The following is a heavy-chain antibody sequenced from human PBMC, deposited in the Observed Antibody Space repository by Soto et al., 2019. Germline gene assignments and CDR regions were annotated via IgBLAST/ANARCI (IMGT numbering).Heavy chain of an antibody. CDR2: ISGSGGST. J-gene: IGHJ5*02. CDR1: GFTFSSYA. V-gene: IGHV3-23*01. CDR3: AKDRKRNSSWYWQNWFDP. D-gene: IGHD6-13*01. Sequence: GSLRLSCAASGFTFSSYAMSWVRQAPGKGLEWVSAISGSGGSTYYADSVKGRFTISRDNSKNTLYLQMNSLRAEDTAVYYCAKDRKRNSSWYWQNWFDPWGQGTLVTVSS.